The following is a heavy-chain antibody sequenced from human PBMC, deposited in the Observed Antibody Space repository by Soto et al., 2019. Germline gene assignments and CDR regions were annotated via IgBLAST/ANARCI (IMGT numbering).Heavy chain of an antibody. V-gene: IGHV3-30*03. D-gene: IGHD6-19*01. CDR3: ARDLEKQWLVPQYYYYYYGMDV. Sequence: PGGSLRLSCAASGFTFSSYGMHWVRQAPGKGLEWVAVISYDGSNKYYADSVKGRFTISRDNSKNTLYLQMNSLRAEDTAVYYCARDLEKQWLVPQYYYYYYGMDVWGQGTTVTVSS. J-gene: IGHJ6*02. CDR2: ISYDGSNK. CDR1: GFTFSSYG.